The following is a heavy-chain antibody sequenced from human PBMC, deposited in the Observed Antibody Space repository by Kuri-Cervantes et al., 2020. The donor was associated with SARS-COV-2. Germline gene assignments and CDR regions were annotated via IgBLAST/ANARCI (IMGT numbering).Heavy chain of an antibody. CDR2: INPDGSYT. Sequence: GESLKISCAASGFTFSGHWIHWVRQAPGKGLVWVSRINPDGSYTNNADSVKGRFTLSRDNAKNMLFLQMNILRAEDTAVYYCARGVGGTSFEWGQGTLVTVSS. J-gene: IGHJ4*02. CDR1: GFTFSGHW. CDR3: ARGVGGTSFE. D-gene: IGHD1-26*01. V-gene: IGHV3-74*01.